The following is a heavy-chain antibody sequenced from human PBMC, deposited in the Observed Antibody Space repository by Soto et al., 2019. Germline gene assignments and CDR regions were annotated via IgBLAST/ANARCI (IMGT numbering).Heavy chain of an antibody. V-gene: IGHV3-30*18. CDR3: AKDETQQLVLGYYYYYMDV. D-gene: IGHD6-13*01. J-gene: IGHJ6*03. CDR1: GFTFSSYG. Sequence: GGSLRLSCAASGFTFSSYGMHWVRQAPGKGLEWVAVISYDGSNKYYADSVKGRFTISRDNSKNTLYLQMNSLRAEDTAVYYCAKDETQQLVLGYYYYYMDVWGKGTTVTVSS. CDR2: ISYDGSNK.